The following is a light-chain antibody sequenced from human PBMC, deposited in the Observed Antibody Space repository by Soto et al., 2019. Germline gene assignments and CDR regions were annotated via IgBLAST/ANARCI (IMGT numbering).Light chain of an antibody. CDR3: QQYNSYPFT. V-gene: IGKV1-5*01. CDR1: QSISSW. Sequence: DIQMTQSPSTLSASVGDRVTITCRASQSISSWLAWYQQKPGKAPKLLIYDASSLESGVPSRFSGSGSGTEFTLTISSLQPDDFATYYGQQYNSYPFTFGPVTKLDIK. J-gene: IGKJ3*01. CDR2: DAS.